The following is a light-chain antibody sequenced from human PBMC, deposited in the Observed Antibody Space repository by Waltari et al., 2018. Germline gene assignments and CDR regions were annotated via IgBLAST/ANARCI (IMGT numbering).Light chain of an antibody. V-gene: IGLV1-40*01. J-gene: IGLJ1*01. CDR3: QSYDRSLSGYV. CDR1: SSNIGAGYD. Sequence: QSVLTQPPSVSGAPGQRVTISCTGSSSNIGAGYDVHWYQHLPRTAPKLLIYGNSKRPSGGPYGGSGSKSGTSASLAISGLQAGDEADYYCQSYDRSLSGYVFGSGTKVTVL. CDR2: GNS.